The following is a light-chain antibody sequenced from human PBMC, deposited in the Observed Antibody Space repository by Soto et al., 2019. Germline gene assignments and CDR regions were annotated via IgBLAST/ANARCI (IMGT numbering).Light chain of an antibody. Sequence: EIVLTQSPGTLSLSPGERATLSCRASQRISNSYLAWYQQKPGQAPRLLLYDASSRTTGIPDRFSGSGSGTDFTLTISRLEPEDFAVYYCQQYGSSPETFGQGTKVDIK. CDR2: DAS. CDR1: QRISNSY. J-gene: IGKJ1*01. V-gene: IGKV3-20*01. CDR3: QQYGSSPET.